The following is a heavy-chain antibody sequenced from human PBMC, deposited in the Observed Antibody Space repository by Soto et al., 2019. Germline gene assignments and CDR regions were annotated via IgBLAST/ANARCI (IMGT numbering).Heavy chain of an antibody. CDR3: ARSYCTNGVCTNFDY. V-gene: IGHV4-4*02. Sequence: SETLSLTCAVSGGSISSSNWWSWVRQPPGKGLEWIGEIYHSGSTNYNPSLKSRVTISVDKSKNQFSLKLSSVTAADTAVYYCARSYCTNGVCTNFDYWGQGTLVTVSS. D-gene: IGHD2-8*01. CDR1: GGSISSSNW. CDR2: IYHSGST. J-gene: IGHJ4*02.